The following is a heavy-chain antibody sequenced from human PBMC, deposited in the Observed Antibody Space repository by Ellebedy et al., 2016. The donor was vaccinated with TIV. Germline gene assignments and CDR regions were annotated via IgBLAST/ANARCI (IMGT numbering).Heavy chain of an antibody. V-gene: IGHV1-18*01. D-gene: IGHD2-15*01. J-gene: IGHJ4*02. CDR3: ARDMVQGMVARYLWFDY. CDR2: ISAYTGDT. Sequence: AASVKVSCKASGYAFDRYIISWVRQAPGQGLEWMGWISAYTGDTKYAQKFRGRVPLTTDTPTSTAYMDLRSLTSGDTAVYYCARDMVQGMVARYLWFDYWGQGTLVTVSS. CDR1: GYAFDRYI.